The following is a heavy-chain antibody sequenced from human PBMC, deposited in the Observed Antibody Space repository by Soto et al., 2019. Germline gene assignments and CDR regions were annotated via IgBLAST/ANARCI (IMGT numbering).Heavy chain of an antibody. CDR2: IYSGGST. CDR1: GFTVSSNY. Sequence: GGSLRLSCAASGFTVSSNYMSWVRQAPGKGLEWVSVIYSGGSTYYADSVKGRFTISRDNSKNTLYLQMNSLRAEDTAVYYCASLAVVAANDAFDIWGQGTMVTVSS. CDR3: ASLAVVAANDAFDI. D-gene: IGHD2-15*01. J-gene: IGHJ3*02. V-gene: IGHV3-53*01.